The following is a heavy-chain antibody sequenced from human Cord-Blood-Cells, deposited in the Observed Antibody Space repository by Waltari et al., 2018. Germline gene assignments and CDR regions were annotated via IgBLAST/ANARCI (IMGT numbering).Heavy chain of an antibody. V-gene: IGHV4-34*01. CDR3: ARGGIAAAGTADC. D-gene: IGHD6-13*01. J-gene: IGHJ4*02. Sequence: QVQLQQWGAGLLKPSETLSLTCAVYGGSFSGYYWSWIRQPPGKGLEWIGEINHSGSTNYNPSLKSRVTISVDTSKNQFSLKLSSVTAADTAMYYCARGGIAAAGTADCWGQGTLVTVSS. CDR1: GGSFSGYY. CDR2: INHSGST.